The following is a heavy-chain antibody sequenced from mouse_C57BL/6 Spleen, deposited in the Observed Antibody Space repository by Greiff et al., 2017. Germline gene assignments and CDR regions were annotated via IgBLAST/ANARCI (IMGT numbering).Heavy chain of an antibody. V-gene: IGHV10-1*01. J-gene: IGHJ2*01. D-gene: IGHD1-1*01. Sequence: EVQLQESGGGLVQPKGSLKLSCAASGFSFNTYAMNWVRQAPGKGLEWVARIRSKSNNYATYYADSVKDRFTISRDDSESMLYLQMNNLKTEDTAMYYCVRGDYYGSSSYFDYWGQGTTLTVSS. CDR3: VRGDYYGSSSYFDY. CDR2: IRSKSNNYAT. CDR1: GFSFNTYA.